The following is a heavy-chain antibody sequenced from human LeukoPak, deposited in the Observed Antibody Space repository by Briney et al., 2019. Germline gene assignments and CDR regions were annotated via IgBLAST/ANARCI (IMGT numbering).Heavy chain of an antibody. D-gene: IGHD3-22*01. CDR3: ARDNGYYYDSSGHNADSLIFDY. J-gene: IGHJ4*02. Sequence: ASVKVSCKASGYTFTGYYMHWVRQAPGQGLEWMGWINPNSGGTNYAQKFQGRVTMTRDTSISTAYMELSRLRSDDTAVYYCARDNGYYYDSSGHNADSLIFDYWGQGTLVTVSS. CDR2: INPNSGGT. CDR1: GYTFTGYY. V-gene: IGHV1-2*02.